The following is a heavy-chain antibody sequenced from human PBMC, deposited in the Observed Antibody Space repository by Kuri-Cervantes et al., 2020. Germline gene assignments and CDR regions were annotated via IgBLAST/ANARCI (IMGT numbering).Heavy chain of an antibody. Sequence: GGSLRLSCAASGFTVSSNYMSWVRQAPGKGLEWVSVIYSGGSTYYADSVKGRFTISRDNSKNTLYLQMNSLRAEDTAVYYCAVREPLYYYGMDVWGQGTTVTVSS. J-gene: IGHJ6*02. CDR2: IYSGGST. CDR3: AVREPLYYYGMDV. V-gene: IGHV3-53*01. CDR1: GFTVSSNY.